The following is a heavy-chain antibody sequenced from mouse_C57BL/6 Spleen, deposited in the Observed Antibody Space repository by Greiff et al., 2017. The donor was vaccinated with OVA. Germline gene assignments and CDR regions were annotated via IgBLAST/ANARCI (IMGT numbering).Heavy chain of an antibody. D-gene: IGHD4-1*01. V-gene: IGHV1-80*01. CDR1: GYAFSSYW. Sequence: QVQLQQSGAELVKPGASVKISCKASGYAFSSYWMNWVKQRPGKGLEWIGQIYPGDGDSNYNGKFKGKATLTADKSSSTAYMQLSSLTSEDSAVYFCARRANWDPYYAMDYWGQGTSVTVSS. CDR2: IYPGDGDS. CDR3: ARRANWDPYYAMDY. J-gene: IGHJ4*01.